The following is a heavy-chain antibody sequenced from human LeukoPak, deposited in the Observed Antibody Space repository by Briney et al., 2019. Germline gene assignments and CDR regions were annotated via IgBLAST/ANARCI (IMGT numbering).Heavy chain of an antibody. CDR1: GFTFSNYA. J-gene: IGHJ4*02. CDR3: AKLQDFYDNSGYSYFDN. D-gene: IGHD3-22*01. CDR2: ITGNALNT. V-gene: IGHV3-23*01. Sequence: PGGSLRLSCAASGFTFSNYAMSWVRQAPGKGLEWVSSITGNALNTYQADFIKGRFTICRDDSKNTLYLHLSSLRVEDTAVYYCAKLQDFYDNSGYSYFDNWGQGTLVTVSS.